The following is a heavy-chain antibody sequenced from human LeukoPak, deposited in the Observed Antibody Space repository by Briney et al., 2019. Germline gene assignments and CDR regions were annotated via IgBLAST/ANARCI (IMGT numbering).Heavy chain of an antibody. CDR1: GFTFDDYA. V-gene: IGHV3-9*01. D-gene: IGHD3-10*01. J-gene: IGHJ6*02. CDR3: AKDVYYYGAGSYPPYYYGMGV. CDR2: ISWNSGSI. Sequence: GGSLRLSCAASGFTFDDYAMHWVRQAPGKGLEWVSSISWNSGSIGYADSVRGRFTISRDNAKKSLYLQMNSLRAEDTALYYCAKDVYYYGAGSYPPYYYGMGVWGQGTTVTVSS.